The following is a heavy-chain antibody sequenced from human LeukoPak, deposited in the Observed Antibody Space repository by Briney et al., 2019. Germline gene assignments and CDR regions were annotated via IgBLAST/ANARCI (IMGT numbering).Heavy chain of an antibody. Sequence: GSMRLSCAASGFTFSSYAMSWVSQAPGKGLEWVSAISGSGGSTYYADSVKGRFTISRDNSKNTLYLHMNSLRAEDTAVYYCAKWSITVVRGVTGYFDYWGKGTLVTVSS. D-gene: IGHD3-10*01. V-gene: IGHV3-23*01. CDR3: AKWSITVVRGVTGYFDY. J-gene: IGHJ4*02. CDR1: GFTFSSYA. CDR2: ISGSGGST.